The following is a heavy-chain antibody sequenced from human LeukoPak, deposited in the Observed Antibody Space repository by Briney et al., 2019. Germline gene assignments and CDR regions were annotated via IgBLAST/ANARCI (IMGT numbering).Heavy chain of an antibody. V-gene: IGHV3-74*01. CDR3: ARVGTVTTLGYFDL. D-gene: IGHD4-11*01. CDR2: INTDESST. J-gene: IGHJ2*01. Sequence: PGVSLRLSCAASGFTFSSYWMHWVRQAPGKVLVWVSRINTDESSTIYADSVKGRFTISRDNAKNTLYPQMKSVRSEHTAVYDCARVGTVTTLGYFDLWGGGTLVTVSS. CDR1: GFTFSSYW.